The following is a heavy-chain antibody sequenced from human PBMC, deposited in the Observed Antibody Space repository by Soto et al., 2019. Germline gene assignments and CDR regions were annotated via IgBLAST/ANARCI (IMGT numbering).Heavy chain of an antibody. CDR3: ASSSYGSGSYYYYYYMDV. J-gene: IGHJ6*03. V-gene: IGHV3-7*05. Sequence: GGSLRLSCAASGFTFSSYWMSWVRQAPGKGLEWVANIKQDGSEKYYVDSVKGRFTISRDNAKNSLYLQMNSLRAEDTAVYYCASSSYGSGSYYYYYYMDVWGKGTTVTVSS. D-gene: IGHD3-10*01. CDR2: IKQDGSEK. CDR1: GFTFSSYW.